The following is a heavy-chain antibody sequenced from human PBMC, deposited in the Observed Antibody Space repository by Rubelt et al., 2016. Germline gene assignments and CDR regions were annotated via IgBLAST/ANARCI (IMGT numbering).Heavy chain of an antibody. V-gene: IGHV3-15*01. D-gene: IGHD2-2*01. J-gene: IGHJ6*02. Sequence: LEWVGRIKSKTDGGTTDYAAPVKGRFTISRDASKNTLYLQMNSLKTEDTAVYYCTTCFVVVPAAIWWCGMDVWGQGTTVTVSS. CDR3: TTCFVVVPAAIWWCGMDV. CDR2: IKSKTDGGTT.